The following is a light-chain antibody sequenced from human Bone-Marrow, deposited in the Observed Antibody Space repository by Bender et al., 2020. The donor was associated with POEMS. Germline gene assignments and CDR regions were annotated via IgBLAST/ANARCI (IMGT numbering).Light chain of an antibody. V-gene: IGLV2-11*01. CDR3: HVWGISTYVV. CDR1: SSDIGTYNY. CDR2: DVT. J-gene: IGLJ2*01. Sequence: QSALTQPPSASGSPGQSVTISCTGTSSDIGTYNYVSWYQQHPGKAPKLMIYDVTKRPSGIPERFSGSNSGNTATLTISGTQAVDEADYYCHVWGISTYVVSGGGTKLTVL.